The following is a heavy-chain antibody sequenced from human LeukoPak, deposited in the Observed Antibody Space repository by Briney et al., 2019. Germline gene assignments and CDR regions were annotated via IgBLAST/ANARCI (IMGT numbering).Heavy chain of an antibody. CDR3: ARNTYYYDSSGHYYYYYGMDV. J-gene: IGHJ6*02. V-gene: IGHV3-21*04. CDR1: GFTFSSYS. D-gene: IGHD3-22*01. CDR2: ISSSSSYI. Sequence: GGSLRLSCAASGFTFSSYSMNWVRQAPGKGLEWVSSISSSSSYIYYADSVKGRFTISRDNAKNSLYLQMNSLRAEDTAVYYCARNTYYYDSSGHYYYYYGMDVWGQGTTVTVSS.